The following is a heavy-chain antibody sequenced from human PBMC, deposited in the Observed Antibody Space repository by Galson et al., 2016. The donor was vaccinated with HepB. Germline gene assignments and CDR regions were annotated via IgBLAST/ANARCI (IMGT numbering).Heavy chain of an antibody. D-gene: IGHD2/OR15-2a*01. CDR3: AISHEYCLAVGFSVDY. Sequence: SLRLYCAASGFTFSKRGMHWVRQAPGKGLEWVAADSMDGRRKFYADSVKGRFTISRDNYNNMLFLQMSSLRVDGKAVYYCAISHEYCLAVGFSVDYWGQGTLVSVSS. J-gene: IGHJ4*02. V-gene: IGHV3-30*03. CDR1: GFTFSKRG. CDR2: DSMDGRRK.